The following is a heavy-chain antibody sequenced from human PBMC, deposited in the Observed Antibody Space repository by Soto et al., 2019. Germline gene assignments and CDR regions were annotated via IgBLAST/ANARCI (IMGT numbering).Heavy chain of an antibody. CDR1: GGSFSGYY. CDR3: ARAPYDSSSY. Sequence: KTSETLSLTCAVYGGSFSGYYWSWIRQPPGKGLEWIGEINHSGSTNYNPSLKSRVTISVDTSKNQFSLKLSSVTAADTAVYYCARAPYDSSSYWGQGTLVTVSS. J-gene: IGHJ4*02. D-gene: IGHD3-22*01. V-gene: IGHV4-34*01. CDR2: INHSGST.